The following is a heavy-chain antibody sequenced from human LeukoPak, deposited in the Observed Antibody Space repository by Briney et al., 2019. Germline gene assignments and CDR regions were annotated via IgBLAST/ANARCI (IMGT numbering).Heavy chain of an antibody. CDR3: ARGALADYDFWSGYYSPYDY. CDR1: GYTFTGYY. V-gene: IGHV1-2*06. J-gene: IGHJ4*02. Sequence: ASVKVSCKASGYTFTGYYMHWVRQAPGQGLEWMGRINPNSGGTNYAQKFQGRVTMTRDTSISTAYMELSRLRSDDTAVYYCARGALADYDFWSGYYSPYDYWGQGTLVTVSS. CDR2: INPNSGGT. D-gene: IGHD3-3*01.